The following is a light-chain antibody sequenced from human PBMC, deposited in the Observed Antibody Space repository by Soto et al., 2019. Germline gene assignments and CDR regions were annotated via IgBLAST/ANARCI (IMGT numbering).Light chain of an antibody. CDR1: QSILYNSNNKNY. J-gene: IGKJ1*01. CDR3: QQYYTSWWS. Sequence: DIQMTQSPDSLAVSLGERATINCKSSQSILYNSNNKNYVAWYQQKPGQPPKLLINWASTRESGVPDRFSGSGSGTDFTLTISSLQAEDVAVYYCQQYYTSWWSFGQGTKVDIK. V-gene: IGKV4-1*01. CDR2: WAS.